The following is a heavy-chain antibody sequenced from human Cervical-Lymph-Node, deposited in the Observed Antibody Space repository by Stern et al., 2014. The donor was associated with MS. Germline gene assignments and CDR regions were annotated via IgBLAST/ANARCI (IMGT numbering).Heavy chain of an antibody. J-gene: IGHJ6*02. CDR3: SRVPQFFYDTSGDYDYYYGMDV. CDR1: GGTFTNNA. Sequence: QVQLGQSGAEVKKPGSSVKVSCKASGGTFTNNAINWVRQAPGQGLEWMGGIIPVFGTADYAQKFQGRVTIIADESSSTVYMELSSLRSDDTAVYYCSRVPQFFYDTSGDYDYYYGMDVWGQGTTVTVSS. D-gene: IGHD3-22*01. V-gene: IGHV1-69*01. CDR2: IIPVFGTA.